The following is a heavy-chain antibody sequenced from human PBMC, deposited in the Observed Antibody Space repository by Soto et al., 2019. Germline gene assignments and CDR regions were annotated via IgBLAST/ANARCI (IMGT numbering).Heavy chain of an antibody. CDR2: IDWDDDK. V-gene: IGHV2-70*04. CDR1: GFSLSTSGMR. Sequence: SGPTLVNPTQTLTLTCTSFGFSLSTSGMRVSCIGQPPAKALEWLARIDWDDDKFYSTSLKTRLTISKDTSKNQVVLTMTNMDPVDTATYYCALSSSPLYGMDVWGQGTTVTVSS. CDR3: ALSSSPLYGMDV. D-gene: IGHD6-6*01. J-gene: IGHJ6*02.